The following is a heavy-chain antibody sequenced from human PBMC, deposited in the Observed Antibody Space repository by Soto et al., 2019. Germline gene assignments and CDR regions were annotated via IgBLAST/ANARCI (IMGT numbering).Heavy chain of an antibody. CDR2: IYHYGGT. V-gene: IGHV4-4*02. CDR1: GGSISTHNW. J-gene: IGHJ4*02. D-gene: IGHD3-16*01. CDR3: AREKGARTYMGFDY. Sequence: QVQLQESGPGLVEPSGTLSLTCGVSGGSISTHNWWSWVRQSPGRGLEWIGEIYHYGGTNYNPSLKSRVTMSVDKSKNQFSLELTSVTAADTAVYYCAREKGARTYMGFDYWGQGTLVTVSS.